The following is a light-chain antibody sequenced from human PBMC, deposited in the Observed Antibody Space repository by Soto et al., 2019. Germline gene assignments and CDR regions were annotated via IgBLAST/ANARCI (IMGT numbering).Light chain of an antibody. CDR3: QQSYSTPRT. Sequence: DIQMTQSPSSLSASVGDRVTITCRASQSISSYLNWYQQKPGKAPKLLIYAASSLQSGVPSRFSGGGSGTDVTLTISSLQPEDFATYYCQQSYSTPRTFGQGTKLEIK. V-gene: IGKV1-39*01. CDR2: AAS. J-gene: IGKJ2*02. CDR1: QSISSY.